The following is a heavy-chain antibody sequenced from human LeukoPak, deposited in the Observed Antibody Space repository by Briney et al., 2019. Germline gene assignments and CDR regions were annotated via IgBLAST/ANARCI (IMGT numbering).Heavy chain of an antibody. CDR2: ISYDGSNK. CDR1: GFTFSSYA. CDR3: ARDAGDGYNGPLGY. J-gene: IGHJ4*02. Sequence: NPGRSLRLSCAASGFTFSSYAMHWVRQAPGKGLEWVAVISYDGSNKYYADSVKGRFTISRDNSKNTLYLQMNSLRAEDTAVYYCARDAGDGYNGPLGYWGQGTLVTVSS. V-gene: IGHV3-30-3*01. D-gene: IGHD5-24*01.